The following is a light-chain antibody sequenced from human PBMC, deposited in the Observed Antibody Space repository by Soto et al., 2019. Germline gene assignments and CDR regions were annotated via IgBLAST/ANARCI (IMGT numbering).Light chain of an antibody. V-gene: IGKV3-20*01. CDR3: QQYGSSLTWT. Sequence: EIVLTQSPGTLSLSPGERATLSCRASQSVSSSYLAWYQQKPGQAPRLLIYGASSRATGIPDRFSGSGSGTDFTLTISRLEPEYFAVFYCQQYGSSLTWTFGQGPKGAIK. J-gene: IGKJ1*01. CDR2: GAS. CDR1: QSVSSSY.